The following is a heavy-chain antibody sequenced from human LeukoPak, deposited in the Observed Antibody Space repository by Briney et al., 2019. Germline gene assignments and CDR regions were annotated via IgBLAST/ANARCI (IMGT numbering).Heavy chain of an antibody. Sequence: GGSLRLSCAASGFTFSSYWMHWVRHAPGKGLVWVSRISSDGSTTHYADSVKGRFTISRDNAKNTLYLQMNSLRAEDTAVYYCARARIAVAQLTDYWGQGTLVTVSS. J-gene: IGHJ4*02. CDR2: ISSDGSTT. CDR3: ARARIAVAQLTDY. CDR1: GFTFSSYW. V-gene: IGHV3-74*01. D-gene: IGHD6-19*01.